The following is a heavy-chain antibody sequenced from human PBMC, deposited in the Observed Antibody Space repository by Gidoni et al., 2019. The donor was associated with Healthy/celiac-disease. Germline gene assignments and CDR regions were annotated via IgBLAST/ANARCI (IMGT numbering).Heavy chain of an antibody. Sequence: QVQLVQSGAEVKKPGGWVKVSGKASGGTFSSYAISWVRQAPGQGLEGMGGIIPIFGTARYAQKFQGSVTITADESTSTAYMELSSLRSEDTAVYYCATPTQGYNYLDYWGQGTLVTVSS. J-gene: IGHJ4*02. V-gene: IGHV1-69*01. CDR3: ATPTQGYNYLDY. D-gene: IGHD5-18*01. CDR1: GGTFSSYA. CDR2: IIPIFGTA.